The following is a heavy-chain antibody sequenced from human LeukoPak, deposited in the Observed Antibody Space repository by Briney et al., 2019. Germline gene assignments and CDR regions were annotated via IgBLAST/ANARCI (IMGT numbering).Heavy chain of an antibody. D-gene: IGHD4-11*01. J-gene: IGHJ4*02. CDR2: IRYDGSNK. Sequence: GGSLRLSCAASGFTFSSYGMHWVRQAPGKGLEWVAFIRYDGSNKYYADSVKGRFTISRDNSKNTLYLQMNSLRAEDTAVYYCARGSKYSNSVKGWREGPTVGDYWGQGTLVTVSS. CDR1: GFTFSSYG. V-gene: IGHV3-30*02. CDR3: ARGSKYSNSVKGWREGPTVGDY.